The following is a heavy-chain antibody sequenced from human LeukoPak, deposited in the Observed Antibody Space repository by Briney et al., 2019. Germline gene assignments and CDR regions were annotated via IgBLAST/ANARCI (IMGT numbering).Heavy chain of an antibody. Sequence: SGTLSLTCAVSGGSISSSNWWSWVRQPPGKGLEWIGEIYHSGSTNYNPSLKSRFTISVDTSKNQFSLKLSSVTAADTAVYYCASYLYSSGWYDYWGQGTLVTVSS. CDR3: ASYLYSSGWYDY. CDR2: IYHSGST. D-gene: IGHD6-19*01. CDR1: GGSISSSNW. V-gene: IGHV4-4*02. J-gene: IGHJ4*02.